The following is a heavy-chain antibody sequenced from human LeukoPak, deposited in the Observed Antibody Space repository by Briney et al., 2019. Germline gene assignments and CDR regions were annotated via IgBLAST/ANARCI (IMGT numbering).Heavy chain of an antibody. Sequence: SETLSLTCTVSGGSISSSSYYWGWIRQPPGKGLEWIGSIYYSGSTYYNPSLKSRVTISVDTSKNQFSLKLSSVTAADTAVYYCARDPTSLGYCSGGSCHGDNWGQGTLVTVSS. CDR3: ARDPTSLGYCSGGSCHGDN. V-gene: IGHV4-39*07. D-gene: IGHD2-15*01. CDR2: IYYSGST. CDR1: GGSISSSSYY. J-gene: IGHJ4*02.